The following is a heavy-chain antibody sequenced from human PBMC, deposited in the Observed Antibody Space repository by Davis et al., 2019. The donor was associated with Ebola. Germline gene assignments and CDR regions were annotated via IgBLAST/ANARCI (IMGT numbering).Heavy chain of an antibody. Sequence: PSETLSLTCTVSGGSISSYYWSWLRQPAGKGLDLIGRIYTSGSTNYNPSLQSRVTMSVDTSKNQFSLKLSSVTAADTAVYYCARVAGSGSYYVNYYGMDVWGQGTTVTVSS. CDR3: ARVAGSGSYYVNYYGMDV. CDR1: GGSISSYY. CDR2: IYTSGST. D-gene: IGHD3-10*01. V-gene: IGHV4-4*07. J-gene: IGHJ6*02.